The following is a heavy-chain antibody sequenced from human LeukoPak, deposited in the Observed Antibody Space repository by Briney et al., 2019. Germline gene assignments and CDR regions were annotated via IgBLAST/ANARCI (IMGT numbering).Heavy chain of an antibody. V-gene: IGHV3-7*01. Sequence: GGSLRLSCAASGFPFHNYWMTWVRQAPGKGLEWVANIDQDETEKYYVDSVKGRFTISRDNAEKSLFLRMTSLRVEDTAIYYCGGGLYGSGRRSLMAHWGPGTLVTVSS. CDR3: GGGLYGSGRRSLMAH. CDR1: GFPFHNYW. D-gene: IGHD3-10*01. CDR2: IDQDETEK. J-gene: IGHJ4*02.